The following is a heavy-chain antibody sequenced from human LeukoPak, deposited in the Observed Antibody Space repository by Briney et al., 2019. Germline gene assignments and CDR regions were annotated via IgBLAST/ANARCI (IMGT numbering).Heavy chain of an antibody. J-gene: IGHJ4*02. CDR3: ARKRASEGDFDY. Sequence: SETLSLTCTVSGGSITRGDYYWSWIRQPPGKGLEWIGYIYSSGSTYYNPSLKSRLSISADTSKNQFSLKLSSVTATDPDVYYCARKRASEGDFDYWGQGTLVTVSS. CDR1: GGSITRGDYY. CDR2: IYSSGST. D-gene: IGHD2-2*01. V-gene: IGHV4-30-4*01.